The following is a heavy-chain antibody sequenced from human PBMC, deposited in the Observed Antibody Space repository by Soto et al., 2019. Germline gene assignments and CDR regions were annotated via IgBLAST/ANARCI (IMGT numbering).Heavy chain of an antibody. CDR3: ARGLYEPNWFDS. D-gene: IGHD3-22*01. CDR2: LSHTGST. J-gene: IGHJ5*01. CDR1: GGSINSGGSF. V-gene: IGHV4-31*03. Sequence: QVQLQESGPGLVKPSQTLSLICTVSGGSINSGGSFWTWIRQHPGRAPEWIGYLSHTGSTYYNPSLKSRVLMSVDRSKNLLSLRLSSVTAADTAVYYCARGLYEPNWFDSWGQGTLVTVSS.